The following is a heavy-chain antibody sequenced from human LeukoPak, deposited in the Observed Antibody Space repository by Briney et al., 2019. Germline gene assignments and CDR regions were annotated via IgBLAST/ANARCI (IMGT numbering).Heavy chain of an antibody. D-gene: IGHD3-3*01. CDR3: ARESGKGRSGIFDY. Sequence: SETLSLTCTVSTYSISGGYYWGWIRQPPGKGLEWIGNIYHNGNTYYNPSLKSRVTISVDTSKKQFSLKLRTATAADTAVYYCARESGKGRSGIFDYWGQGTLVTVSS. CDR2: IYHNGNT. CDR1: TYSISGGYY. J-gene: IGHJ4*02. V-gene: IGHV4-38-2*02.